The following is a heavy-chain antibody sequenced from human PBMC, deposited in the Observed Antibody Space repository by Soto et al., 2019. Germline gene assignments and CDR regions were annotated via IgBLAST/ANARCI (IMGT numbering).Heavy chain of an antibody. D-gene: IGHD2-2*01. CDR3: ARVVRFCSSPSCRGRKERSGPHYFDY. CDR2: RXYTGTT. Sequence: SETLSLTCSASGGSISSGDYYWSWIRQPPGKGVEWIGSRXYTGTTYYNPSLKSRITISMDTCXNKFSLRLTSVTAADTAEYHCARVVRFCSSPSCRGRKERSGPHYFDYWGQGTLVTVSS. V-gene: IGHV4-30-4*01. J-gene: IGHJ4*02. CDR1: GGSISSGDYY.